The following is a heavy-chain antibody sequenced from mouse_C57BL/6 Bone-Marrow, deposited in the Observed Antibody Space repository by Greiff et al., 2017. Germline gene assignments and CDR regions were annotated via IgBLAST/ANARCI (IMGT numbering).Heavy chain of an antibody. J-gene: IGHJ3*01. CDR1: GFTFSSYG. CDR3: AGLLRSGRVAY. CDR2: ISSGGSYT. Sequence: EVKLMESGGDLVKPGGSLKLSCAASGFTFSSYGMSWVRPTPDKRLAWVATISSGGSYTSYPDSVKGRFTFSRENAENTLYLQMSSLKTEDTAVYCWAGLLRSGRVAYWGQGTLVTVSA. V-gene: IGHV5-6*01. D-gene: IGHD1-1*01.